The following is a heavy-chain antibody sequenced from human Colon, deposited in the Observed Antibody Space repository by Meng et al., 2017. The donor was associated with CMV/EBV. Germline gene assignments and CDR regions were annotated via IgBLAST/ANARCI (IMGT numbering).Heavy chain of an antibody. CDR1: GFTFSSYA. V-gene: IGHV3-30*04. CDR3: AHDRGGRYCNRAGCFTYNYFDY. Sequence: GESLKISCAASGFTFSSYAMHWVRQAPGKGLEWVAVISYDGSNKYYADSVKGRFTISRDNSKNTLFLQMDGLRVEDTAVYYCAHDRGGRYCNRAGCFTYNYFDYWGQGTPVTVSS. D-gene: IGHD2/OR15-2a*01. J-gene: IGHJ4*02. CDR2: ISYDGSNK.